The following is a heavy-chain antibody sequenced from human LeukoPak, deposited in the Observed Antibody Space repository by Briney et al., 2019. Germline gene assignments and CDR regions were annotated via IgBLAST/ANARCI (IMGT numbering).Heavy chain of an antibody. V-gene: IGHV3-30*18. CDR2: ISYDGSNK. Sequence: QSGGSLRLSCAASGFTFSSYGMHWVRQAPGKGLEGVAVISYDGSNKYYADSVKGRFTISRDNSKNTLYLQMNSLRAEDTAVYYCAKIYGSGSYYNGDHWGQGTLVTVSS. J-gene: IGHJ4*02. CDR3: AKIYGSGSYYNGDH. D-gene: IGHD3-10*01. CDR1: GFTFSSYG.